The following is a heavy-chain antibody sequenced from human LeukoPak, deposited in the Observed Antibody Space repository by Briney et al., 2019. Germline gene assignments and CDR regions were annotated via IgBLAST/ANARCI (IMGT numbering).Heavy chain of an antibody. J-gene: IGHJ2*01. CDR1: GFSFSSHG. CDR2: IKQDGSEK. D-gene: IGHD6-19*01. CDR3: ARAYQAYSSGWYRRYWYFDL. Sequence: PGGSLRLSCAASGFSFSSHGMSWVRQAPGKGLEWVANIKQDGSEKYYVDSVRGRFTISRDNAKNSLYLQMNSLRAEDTAVYYCARAYQAYSSGWYRRYWYFDLWGRGTLVTVSS. V-gene: IGHV3-7*01.